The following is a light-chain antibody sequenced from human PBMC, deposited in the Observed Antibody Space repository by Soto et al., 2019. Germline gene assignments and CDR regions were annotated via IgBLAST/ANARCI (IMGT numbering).Light chain of an antibody. CDR1: QSISGY. V-gene: IGKV1-39*01. J-gene: IGKJ2*01. CDR2: GAS. CDR3: QQSYSTPYT. Sequence: DIQMTQSPSSLSASVGDKVTITCRASQSISGYLNWYQQKPGKAPKVRIYGASSLQSGVPSRFSGSGSGTDFTLTISSLQPEDFATYYCQQSYSTPYTFGQGTKVDIK.